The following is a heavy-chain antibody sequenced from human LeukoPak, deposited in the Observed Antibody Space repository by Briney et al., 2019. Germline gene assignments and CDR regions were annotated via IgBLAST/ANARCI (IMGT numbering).Heavy chain of an antibody. J-gene: IGHJ4*02. CDR1: GFTFSSYA. CDR2: ISGSGGST. V-gene: IGHV3-23*01. CDR3: AKDPSGSYHFDY. Sequence: HPGGSLRLSCAASGFTFSSYAMSWVRQAPGKGLEWVSAISGSGGSTYYADSVKGRFTISRDSSKSTLYLQMNSLRAEDTAVYYCAKDPSGSYHFDYWGQGTLVTVSS. D-gene: IGHD1-26*01.